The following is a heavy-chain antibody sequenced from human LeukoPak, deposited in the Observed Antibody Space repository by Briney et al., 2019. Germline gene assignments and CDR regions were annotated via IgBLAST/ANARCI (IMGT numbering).Heavy chain of an antibody. D-gene: IGHD2-21*01. CDR3: ARHESIEASKY. CDR1: GYTFTGYY. V-gene: IGHV5-51*01. J-gene: IGHJ4*02. Sequence: GASVKVSCKASGYTFTGYYMHWVRQMPGKGLEWMGIIYPGDSDIRYSPSFQGQVTISADKSISTAYLQWSSLKASDTAVYFCARHESIEASKYWGQGTLVTVSS. CDR2: IYPGDSDI.